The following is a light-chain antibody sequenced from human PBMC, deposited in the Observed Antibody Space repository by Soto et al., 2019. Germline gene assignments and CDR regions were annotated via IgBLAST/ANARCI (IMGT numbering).Light chain of an antibody. J-gene: IGKJ2*01. CDR3: HQYNNWLYT. CDR2: GAS. V-gene: IGKV3-15*01. CDR1: QSVSSN. Sequence: EIVMTQSPATLSVSPGERATLSCRASQSVSSNLAWYQQKPGQAPRLLIYGASTRATGIPARFSGSGSGTEFTLTISSLQSEAFAVYYCHQYNNWLYTFGQGTKLEIK.